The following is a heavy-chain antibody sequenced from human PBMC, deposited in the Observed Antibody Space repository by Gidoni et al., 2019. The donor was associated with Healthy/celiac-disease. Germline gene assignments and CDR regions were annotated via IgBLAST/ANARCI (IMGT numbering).Heavy chain of an antibody. V-gene: IGHV4-34*01. CDR3: ARRDLGYCSSTSCSQRAFDI. CDR1: GGSFSGYY. CDR2: IKHSGST. J-gene: IGHJ3*02. D-gene: IGHD2-2*01. Sequence: QVQLQQWGAGLLKPSETLSLTCAVYGGSFSGYYWSWIRQPPGKRLEWIGEIKHSGSTNYKPSLKSRVTISVDTSKNQCSLKLSSVTAADAAVYYCARRDLGYCSSTSCSQRAFDIWGQGTMVTVSS.